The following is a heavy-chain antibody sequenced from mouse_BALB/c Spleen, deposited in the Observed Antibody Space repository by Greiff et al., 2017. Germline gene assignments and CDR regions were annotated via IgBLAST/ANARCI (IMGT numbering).Heavy chain of an antibody. CDR1: GYSFTSYY. V-gene: IGHV1S135*01. CDR3: ARRGSHYAMDY. CDR2: IDPFNGGT. Sequence: VQLQQSGPELMKPGASVKISCKASGYSFTSYYMHWVKQSHGKSLEWIGYIDPFNGGTSYNQKFKGKATLTVDKSSSTAYMHLSSLTSEDSAVYYCARRGSHYAMDYWGQGTSVTVSS. J-gene: IGHJ4*01.